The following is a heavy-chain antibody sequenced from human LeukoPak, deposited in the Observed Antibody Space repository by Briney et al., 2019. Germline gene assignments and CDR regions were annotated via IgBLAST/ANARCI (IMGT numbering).Heavy chain of an antibody. CDR3: AKFLKAFGMDV. V-gene: IGHV3-23*01. CDR2: ISGSGGNT. Sequence: PGGSLRLSCAASGCTFSSYAMSWVRQAPGKGLEWVSAISGSGGNTYYAESVKGRFTISRDNSNNTLYLQMSSLRAEDTALYYCAKFLKAFGMDVWGKGTTVTVSS. D-gene: IGHD2/OR15-2a*01. CDR1: GCTFSSYA. J-gene: IGHJ6*04.